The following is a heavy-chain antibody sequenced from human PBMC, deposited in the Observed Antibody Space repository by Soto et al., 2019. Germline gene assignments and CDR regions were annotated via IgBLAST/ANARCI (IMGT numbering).Heavy chain of an antibody. D-gene: IGHD3-16*01. CDR3: AREGLDYVWGRRLYYYYGMDV. CDR2: IYYSGST. CDR1: GGSVSSGSYY. V-gene: IGHV4-61*01. Sequence: KASETLSLTCTVSGGSVSSGSYYWSWIRQPPGKGLEWIGYIYYSGSTNYNPSLKSRVTISVDTSKNQFSLKLSSVTAADTAVYYCAREGLDYVWGRRLYYYYGMDVWGQGTTVTVSS. J-gene: IGHJ6*02.